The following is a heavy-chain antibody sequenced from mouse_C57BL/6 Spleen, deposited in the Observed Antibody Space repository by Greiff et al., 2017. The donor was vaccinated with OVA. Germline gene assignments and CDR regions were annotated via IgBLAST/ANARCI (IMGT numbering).Heavy chain of an antibody. CDR3: ARRSQLPLDY. V-gene: IGHV1-26*01. Sequence: VQLQQSGPELVKPGASVKISCKASGYTFTDYYMNWVKQSHGKSLEWIGDINPNNGGTSYNQKFKGKATLTVDKSSSTAYMELRSLTSEDSAVYYCARRSQLPLDYWGQGTTLTVSS. J-gene: IGHJ2*01. D-gene: IGHD2-12*01. CDR2: INPNNGGT. CDR1: GYTFTDYY.